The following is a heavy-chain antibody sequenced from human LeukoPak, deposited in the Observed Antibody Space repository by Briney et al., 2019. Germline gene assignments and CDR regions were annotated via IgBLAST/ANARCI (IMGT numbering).Heavy chain of an antibody. J-gene: IGHJ5*02. CDR2: IIPIFGIA. D-gene: IGHD2-8*01. V-gene: IGHV1-69*04. CDR1: GGTFSSYA. Sequence: SVKVSCKASGGTFSSYAISWVRQAPGQGLEWMGRIIPIFGIANYAQKFQGRVTITADKSTSTAYMELSSLRSEDTAVYYCARGGMNRKCTNGVRSQNWFDPWGQGTLVTVSS. CDR3: ARGGMNRKCTNGVRSQNWFDP.